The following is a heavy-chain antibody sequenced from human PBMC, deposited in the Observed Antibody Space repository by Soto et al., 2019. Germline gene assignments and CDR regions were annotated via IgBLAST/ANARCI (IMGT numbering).Heavy chain of an antibody. CDR3: ARRYGTVFDF. J-gene: IGHJ4*02. CDR2: IYYSGST. Sequence: PSETLSLTCTVSGGSISSYYWSWFRQPPGKGLEWIGYIYYSGSTNYNPSLKSRVTISVDTSKNQFSLKLSSVTAADTAVYYCARRYGTVFDFWGQGTLVTVSS. CDR1: GGSISSYY. V-gene: IGHV4-59*01. D-gene: IGHD6-13*01.